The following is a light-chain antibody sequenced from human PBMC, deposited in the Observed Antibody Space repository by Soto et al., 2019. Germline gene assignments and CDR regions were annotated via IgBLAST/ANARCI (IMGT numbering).Light chain of an antibody. CDR2: DNT. V-gene: IGLV1-51*01. J-gene: IGLJ2*01. CDR1: SSNIGNNY. CDR3: GTWDSSLSAVV. Sequence: QSVLTQPPSVSAAPGQKVTISCSGSSSNIGNNYVSWYQPLPGTAPKLLIYDNTKRPSGIPDRFSGSKSGTSATLGITGLQTGDEADYYCGTWDSSLSAVVFGGGTKLTVL.